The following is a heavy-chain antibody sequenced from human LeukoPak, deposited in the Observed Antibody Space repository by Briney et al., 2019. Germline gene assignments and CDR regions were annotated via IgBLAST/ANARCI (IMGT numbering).Heavy chain of an antibody. J-gene: IGHJ4*02. CDR3: AGQLWSGYYFDY. V-gene: IGHV1-24*01. CDR1: GYTLTELS. CDR2: FDPEDGET. Sequence: GASVKVSCKVSGYTLTELSMHWVRQAPGKGLEWMGGFDPEDGETIYAQKFQGRVTMTENTSTDTAYMELSSRRSEDTAVYYCAGQLWSGYYFDYWGQGTLVTVSS. D-gene: IGHD5-18*01.